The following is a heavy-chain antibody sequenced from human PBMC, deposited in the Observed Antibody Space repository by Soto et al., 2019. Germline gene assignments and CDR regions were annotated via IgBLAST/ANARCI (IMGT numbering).Heavy chain of an antibody. CDR3: AREEGISDWNAFDY. CDR1: GYTFTDYG. D-gene: IGHD1-1*01. J-gene: IGHJ4*02. Sequence: ASVKVSCKASGYTFTDYGISWVRQAPGQGLEWMGWISTYNGNTIYAQKIQGRVTMTTDTSTSTAYVELRSLRSDDTAVYYCAREEGISDWNAFDYWGQGTPVTVSS. CDR2: ISTYNGNT. V-gene: IGHV1-18*04.